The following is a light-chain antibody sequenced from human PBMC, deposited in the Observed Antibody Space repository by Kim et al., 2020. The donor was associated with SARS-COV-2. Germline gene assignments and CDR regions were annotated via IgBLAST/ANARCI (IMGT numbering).Light chain of an antibody. CDR2: RDD. CDR3: QAWDSSTESVV. J-gene: IGLJ2*01. V-gene: IGLV3-1*01. CDR1: NLGNKY. Sequence: PGQTATITCSGDNLGNKYACWYQQKPGLSPVLVIYRDDRRPPGIPERFSGSNSGNTATLTISGTQAMDEADYYCQAWDSSTESVVFGGGTQLTVL.